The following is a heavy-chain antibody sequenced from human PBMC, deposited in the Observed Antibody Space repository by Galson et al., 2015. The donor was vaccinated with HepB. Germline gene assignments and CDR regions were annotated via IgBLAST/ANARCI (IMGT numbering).Heavy chain of an antibody. J-gene: IGHJ2*01. D-gene: IGHD6-19*01. V-gene: IGHV3-48*03. CDR2: ISSSGSTI. CDR1: GFTFSSYE. CDR3: AKESKVAGTRYFDL. Sequence: SLRLSCAASGFTFSSYEMNWVRQAPGKGLEWVSYISSSGSTIYYADSVKGRFTISRDNAKNSLYLQMNSLRAEDTAVYYCAKESKVAGTRYFDLWGRGTLVTVSS.